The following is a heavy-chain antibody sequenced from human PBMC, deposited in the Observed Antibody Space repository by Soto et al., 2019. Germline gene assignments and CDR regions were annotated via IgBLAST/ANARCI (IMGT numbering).Heavy chain of an antibody. Sequence: SETLSLTCAVSGGSFSGYFWSWIRQPPGKGLEWIGEITHIGSTNYNPSLKSRVTISVDTSKNQFSLRVSSVTAADTAVYYCARGSSSSSRYLQHWGQGTLVTVSS. CDR2: ITHIGST. CDR1: GGSFSGYF. V-gene: IGHV4-34*01. D-gene: IGHD6-13*01. J-gene: IGHJ1*01. CDR3: ARGSSSSSRYLQH.